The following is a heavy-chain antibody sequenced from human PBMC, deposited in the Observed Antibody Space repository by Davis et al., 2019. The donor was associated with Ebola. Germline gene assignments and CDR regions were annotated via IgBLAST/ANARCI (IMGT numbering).Heavy chain of an antibody. CDR3: AKSGLSFGVVKYHYGMDV. J-gene: IGHJ6*04. D-gene: IGHD3-3*01. CDR2: ISGSGGST. Sequence: LSLTCAASRFTFSSYAMSWVRQAPGKGLEWVSAISGSGGSTYYADSLKGRFTISRDNSKNTLYLQMNSLRAEDTAVYYCAKSGLSFGVVKYHYGMDVWGKGTTVTVSS. CDR1: RFTFSSYA. V-gene: IGHV3-23*01.